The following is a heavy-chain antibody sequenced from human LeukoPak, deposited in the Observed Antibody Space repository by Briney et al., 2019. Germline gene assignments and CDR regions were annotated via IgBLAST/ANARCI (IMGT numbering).Heavy chain of an antibody. D-gene: IGHD3-22*01. Sequence: PGGSLRLSCAASKFIFSRYAMSWVRQAPGKGLEWVSGIRGSGRSTYYADSVKGRFNIPRDNSNNTLYLQMDSQRAEDTAGYYCAKGRYDSSGYYLDFWGQGALVTVSS. J-gene: IGHJ4*02. V-gene: IGHV3-23*01. CDR3: AKGRYDSSGYYLDF. CDR1: KFIFSRYA. CDR2: IRGSGRST.